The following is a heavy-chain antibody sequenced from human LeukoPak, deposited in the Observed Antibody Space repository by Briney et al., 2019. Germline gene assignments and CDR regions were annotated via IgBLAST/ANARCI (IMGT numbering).Heavy chain of an antibody. V-gene: IGHV3-71*01. Sequence: GVSLRLSCAASGFPFNNYWMHWVRQAPGKGLEWVGFIRSKAYGGTTGYAASVKGRFTISRDDSKSIAYLQMNSLRAEDTAVYYCARDGAALVQDYYYYGMDVWGQETTLTVSS. D-gene: IGHD6-13*01. CDR1: GFPFNNYW. CDR3: ARDGAALVQDYYYYGMDV. CDR2: IRSKAYGGTT. J-gene: IGHJ6*02.